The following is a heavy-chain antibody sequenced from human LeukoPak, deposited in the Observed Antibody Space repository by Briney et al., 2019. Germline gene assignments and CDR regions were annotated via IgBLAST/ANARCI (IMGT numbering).Heavy chain of an antibody. CDR2: IYYSGST. CDR1: GGSISSGGYY. D-gene: IGHD2-2*01. J-gene: IGHJ3*02. V-gene: IGHV4-61*08. CDR3: ARDFGTSPPI. Sequence: SETLSLTCTVSGGSISSGGYYWSWIRQPPGKGLEWIGYIYYSGSTNYNPSLKSRVTISVDTSKNQFSLKLSSVTAADTAVYYCARDFGTSPPIWGQGTMVTVSS.